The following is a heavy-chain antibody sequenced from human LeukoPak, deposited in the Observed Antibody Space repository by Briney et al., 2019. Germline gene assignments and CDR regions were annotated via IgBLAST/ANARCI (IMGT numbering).Heavy chain of an antibody. J-gene: IGHJ4*02. CDR1: GYTFSSYD. D-gene: IGHD3-10*01. CDR3: ARKSWFGEGTIDY. CDR2: INAGNGNT. Sequence: RASVKVSCTASGYTFSSYDINWVRQAPGQRLEWMGWINAGNGNTKYSQKFQGRVTISRDTSASTAYMELSSLRSEDTAVYYCARKSWFGEGTIDYWGQGTLVTVSS. V-gene: IGHV1-3*01.